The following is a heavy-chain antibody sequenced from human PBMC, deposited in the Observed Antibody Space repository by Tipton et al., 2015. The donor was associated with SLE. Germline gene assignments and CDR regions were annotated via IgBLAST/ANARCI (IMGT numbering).Heavy chain of an antibody. CDR1: GFTFSSYD. CDR2: IRYDGSSE. CDR3: AKHGVYGMGV. V-gene: IGHV3-30*02. J-gene: IGHJ6*02. Sequence: GSLRLSCAASGFTFSSYDMDWVRQTPGKGLEWVAFIRYDGSSEYYADSVKGRFTIGRDKSKNTLYLQMNSLRPVDTAVYYCAKHGVYGMGVWGRGTAVTVSS. D-gene: IGHD3-3*01.